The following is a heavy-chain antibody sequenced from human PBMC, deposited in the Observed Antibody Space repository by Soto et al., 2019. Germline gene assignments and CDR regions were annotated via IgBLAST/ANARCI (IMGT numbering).Heavy chain of an antibody. CDR1: GGSISSYY. CDR2: IYYSGST. D-gene: IGHD4-17*01. Sequence: QVQLQESGPGLVKPSETLSLTCTVSGGSISSYYWSWIRQPPGKGLEWIGYIYYSGSTNYNPSLKSRVTISVDTSKNQFSLKLSSVTAAYTAVYYCARWYGGSLDYWGQGTLVTVSS. CDR3: ARWYGGSLDY. J-gene: IGHJ4*02. V-gene: IGHV4-59*01.